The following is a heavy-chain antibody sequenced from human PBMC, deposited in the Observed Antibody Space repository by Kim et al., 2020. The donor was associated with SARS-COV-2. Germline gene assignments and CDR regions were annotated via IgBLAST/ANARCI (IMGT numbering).Heavy chain of an antibody. CDR3: ARRAGVGGYYPFDY. Sequence: PSLKSRIVISVDTSKNQFSLKLSSLTAADTAVYYCARRAGVGGYYPFDYWGQGALVTVSS. D-gene: IGHD3-10*01. V-gene: IGHV4-31*02. J-gene: IGHJ4*02.